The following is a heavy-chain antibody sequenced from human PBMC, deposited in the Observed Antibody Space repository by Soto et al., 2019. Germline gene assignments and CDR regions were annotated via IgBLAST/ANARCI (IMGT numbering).Heavy chain of an antibody. CDR2: ISNDGVHT. D-gene: IGHD3-10*01. CDR1: GFTFTTYC. CDR3: ARGHLPGDYHSYGRAV. J-gene: IGHJ6*02. V-gene: IGHV3-64*01. Sequence: EVQLVESGGGLVQPGGSLRLSCVGSGFTFTTYCLHWVRQAPGKGLEYLSAISNDGVHTYYANSVKDRFTISRDNSKDPVYLHLGSLRPDDMAVYYCARGHLPGDYHSYGRAVWGRGTMVTVSS.